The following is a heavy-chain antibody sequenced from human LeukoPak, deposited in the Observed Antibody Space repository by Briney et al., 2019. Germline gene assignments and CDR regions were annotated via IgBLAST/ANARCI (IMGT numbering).Heavy chain of an antibody. CDR3: AKEVVATGRWFDP. J-gene: IGHJ5*02. D-gene: IGHD2-15*01. Sequence: PGGSLRLSCAASGFTFSFNAMSWVRQAPGKGLEWVSGISTGGGSTYYADSVKGRFTISRDNSKNTLYLQMNSLRAEDTAVYYCAKEVVATGRWFDPWGQGTLVTVSS. V-gene: IGHV3-23*01. CDR1: GFTFSFNA. CDR2: ISTGGGST.